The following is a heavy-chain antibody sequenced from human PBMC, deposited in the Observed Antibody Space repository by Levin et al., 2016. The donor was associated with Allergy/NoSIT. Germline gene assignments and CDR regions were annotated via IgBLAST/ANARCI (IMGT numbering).Heavy chain of an antibody. Sequence: WIRQPPGKGLEWVAFISYDGSNKYYADSVKGRFTISRDNSKNTLYLQMNSLRAEDTAVYYCARDPADYYYMDVWGKGTTVTAP. J-gene: IGHJ6*03. V-gene: IGHV3-30-3*01. CDR2: ISYDGSNK. CDR3: ARDPADYYYMDV.